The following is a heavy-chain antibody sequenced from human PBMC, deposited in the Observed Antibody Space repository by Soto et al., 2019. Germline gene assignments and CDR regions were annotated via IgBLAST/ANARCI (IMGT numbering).Heavy chain of an antibody. D-gene: IGHD2-15*01. CDR1: GFTFSSYG. J-gene: IGHJ6*02. CDR2: IWYDGSNK. CDR3: VRDPAGGGGYGMDV. Sequence: QVQLVESGGGVVQPGRSLRLSCAASGFTFSSYGMHWVRQAPGKGLEWVAVIWYDGSNKYYADSVKGRFTISRDNSKNTLYLQMNSLRAEDTAVYYCVRDPAGGGGYGMDVWGQGTTVTVSS. V-gene: IGHV3-33*01.